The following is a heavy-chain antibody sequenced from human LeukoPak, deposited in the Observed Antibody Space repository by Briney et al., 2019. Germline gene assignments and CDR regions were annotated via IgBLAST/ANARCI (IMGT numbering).Heavy chain of an antibody. CDR2: IYTGDST. J-gene: IGHJ4*02. CDR3: AKRGPVVYDL. Sequence: GSLRLSCAASGFTISGTYMSWVRQAPGKGLEWVSIIYTGDSTYYADSVKGRFTISRDNSKNTLYLQMNSLRPEDTAVYYCAKRGPVVYDLWGQGTLVTVCS. V-gene: IGHV3-66*02. CDR1: GFTISGTY.